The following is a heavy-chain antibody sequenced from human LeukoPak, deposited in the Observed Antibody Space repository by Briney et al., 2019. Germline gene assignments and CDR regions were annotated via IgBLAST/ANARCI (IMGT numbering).Heavy chain of an antibody. D-gene: IGHD3-22*01. Sequence: GASVTASCTASGGTFSIYAISWVRQAPGQGLEWMGGIIPIFGTANYAQKFQGRVTITADESTSTAYMELSSLRSEDTAVYYCARVDYYDSSGPNFDYWGQGTLVTVSS. CDR3: ARVDYYDSSGPNFDY. V-gene: IGHV1-69*13. CDR2: IIPIFGTA. CDR1: GGTFSIYA. J-gene: IGHJ4*02.